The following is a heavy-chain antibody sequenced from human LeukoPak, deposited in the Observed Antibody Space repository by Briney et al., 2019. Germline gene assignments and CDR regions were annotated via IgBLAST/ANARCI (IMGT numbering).Heavy chain of an antibody. V-gene: IGHV3-23*01. CDR2: ISGSGGST. CDR3: AKSGARIAVAGYFDY. D-gene: IGHD6-19*01. Sequence: PGGSLRLSCAASGFTFSVYYMSWVRQAPGKGLEWVSAISGSGGSTYYADSVKGRFTISRDNSKNTLYLQMNSLRAEDTAVYYCAKSGARIAVAGYFDYWGQGTLVTVSS. J-gene: IGHJ4*02. CDR1: GFTFSVYY.